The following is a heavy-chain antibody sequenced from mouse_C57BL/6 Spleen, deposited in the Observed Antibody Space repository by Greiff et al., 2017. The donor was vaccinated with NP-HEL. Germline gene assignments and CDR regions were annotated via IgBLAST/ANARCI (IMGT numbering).Heavy chain of an antibody. Sequence: EVQLQESGPGLVKPSQSLSLTCSVTGYSFTSGYYWNWIRQFPGNKLEWMGYISYDGSNNYNPSLKNRISITRDTSKNQFFLKLNSVTTEDTATYYCARGGGGNYDYWGQGTTLTVSS. J-gene: IGHJ2*01. V-gene: IGHV3-6*01. CDR2: ISYDGSN. CDR3: ARGGGGNYDY. D-gene: IGHD2-1*01. CDR1: GYSFTSGYY.